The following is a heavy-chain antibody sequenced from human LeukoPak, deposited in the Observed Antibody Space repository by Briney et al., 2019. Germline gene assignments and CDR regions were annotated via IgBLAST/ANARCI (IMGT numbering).Heavy chain of an antibody. Sequence: SETLSLTCTVSGGSISSYYWSWIRQPPGKGLEWIGYIYYSGSTNYNSSLKSRVTISVDTSKNQFSLKLSSVTAADTAVYYCASGGVSSGYYYSWGQGTLVTVSS. CDR3: ASGGVSSGYYYS. CDR1: GGSISSYY. J-gene: IGHJ4*02. D-gene: IGHD3-22*01. V-gene: IGHV4-59*01. CDR2: IYYSGST.